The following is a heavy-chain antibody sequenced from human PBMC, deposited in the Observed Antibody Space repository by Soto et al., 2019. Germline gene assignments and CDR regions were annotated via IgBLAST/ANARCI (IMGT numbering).Heavy chain of an antibody. D-gene: IGHD2-2*01. CDR3: ARELIVVVPAAVYYYYYMDV. V-gene: IGHV3-64*01. J-gene: IGHJ6*03. CDR1: GFTFSSYA. Sequence: GGSLRLSCAASGFTFSSYAMHWVRQAPGKGLEFVSAISSNGGSTYYANSVKGRFTISRDNSKNTLYLQMGSLRAEDMAVYYCARELIVVVPAAVYYYYYMDVWGKGTTVTVSS. CDR2: ISSNGGST.